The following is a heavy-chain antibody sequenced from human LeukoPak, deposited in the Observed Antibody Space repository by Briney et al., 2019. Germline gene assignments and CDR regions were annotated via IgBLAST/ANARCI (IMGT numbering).Heavy chain of an antibody. CDR1: GFTFSSYS. V-gene: IGHV3-21*01. D-gene: IGHD3-10*01. J-gene: IGHJ4*02. CDR2: ISSSSSYI. Sequence: GGSLRLSCAASGFTFSSYSMNWVRPAPGKGLEWVSSISSSSSYIYYADSVKGRFTISRDNAKNSLYLQMNSLRAEDTAVYYCARVGGSGSYGVYWGQGTLVTVSS. CDR3: ARVGGSGSYGVY.